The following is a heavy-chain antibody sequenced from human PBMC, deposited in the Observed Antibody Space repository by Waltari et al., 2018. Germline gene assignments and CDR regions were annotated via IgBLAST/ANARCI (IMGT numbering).Heavy chain of an antibody. V-gene: IGHV4-4*02. CDR1: GGSISSSNW. J-gene: IGHJ4*02. CDR2: IYHSGST. CDR3: ARIPYYYDSSGSIYFDY. Sequence: QVQLQESGPGLVKPSGTLSLTCAVSGGSISSSNWWSWVRQPPGQGLEWIGEIYHSGSTNYNPSLSSRVTISVDKSKNQFSLKLSSVTAADTAVYYCARIPYYYDSSGSIYFDYWGQGTLVTVSS. D-gene: IGHD3-22*01.